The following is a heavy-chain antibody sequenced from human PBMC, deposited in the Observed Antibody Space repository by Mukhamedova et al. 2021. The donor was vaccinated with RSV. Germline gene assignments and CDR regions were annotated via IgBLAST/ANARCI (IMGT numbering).Heavy chain of an antibody. CDR2: INPGDGGA. J-gene: IGHJ4*02. V-gene: IGHV1-46*01. D-gene: IGHD2-2*02. CDR3: AREIPNSFYFDY. Sequence: EYMGIINPGDGGARYAQKFQGRVTMTRDTSTSTVYMELSSLTSEDMAMYYCAREIPNSFYFDYWGQGTPVTVSS.